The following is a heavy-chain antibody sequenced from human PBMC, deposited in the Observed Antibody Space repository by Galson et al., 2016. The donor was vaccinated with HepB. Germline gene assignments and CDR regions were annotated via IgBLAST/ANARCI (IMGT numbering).Heavy chain of an antibody. Sequence: EPLSPTCSVSSVSIGATTYFWGWIRQPPGKGLAWIGSISYRGTTFYTPPLQNRLTISTNTTTIQFSLKLMSVTAADTAVYYSARHQVMDSLYDYGLDVWGQGTPVTVSS. D-gene: IGHD3/OR15-3a*01. V-gene: IGHV4-39*01. CDR1: SVSIGATTYF. J-gene: IGHJ6*02. CDR2: ISYRGTT. CDR3: ARHQVMDSLYDYGLDV.